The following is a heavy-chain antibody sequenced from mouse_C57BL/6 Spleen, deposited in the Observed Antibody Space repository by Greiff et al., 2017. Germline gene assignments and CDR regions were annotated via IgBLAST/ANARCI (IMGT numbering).Heavy chain of an antibody. CDR3: ARSRDYGNYEYYFDY. CDR1: GYTFTSYW. Sequence: QVQLQQPGAELVKPGASVKLSCKASGYTFTSYWMHWVKQRPGQGLEWIGMIHPNSGSTNYNEKFKSKATLTVDKSSSTAYMQLSSLTSEDSAVYYCARSRDYGNYEYYFDYWGQGTTLTVSS. D-gene: IGHD2-1*01. V-gene: IGHV1-64*01. J-gene: IGHJ2*01. CDR2: IHPNSGST.